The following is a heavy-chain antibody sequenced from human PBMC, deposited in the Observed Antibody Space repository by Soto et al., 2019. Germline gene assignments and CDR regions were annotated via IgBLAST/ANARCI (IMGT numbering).Heavy chain of an antibody. CDR2: INPNSGGT. D-gene: IGHD3-22*01. V-gene: IGHV1-2*02. J-gene: IGHJ4*02. CDR1: GYTFTGYY. CDR3: ATVFYYYDSSGPPPLDY. Sequence: GASVKVSCKASGYTFTGYYMHWVRQAPGQGLEWMGWINPNSGGTIYAQKFQGRVTMTEDTSTDTAYMELSSLRSEDTAVYYCATVFYYYDSSGPPPLDYWGQGTLVTVSS.